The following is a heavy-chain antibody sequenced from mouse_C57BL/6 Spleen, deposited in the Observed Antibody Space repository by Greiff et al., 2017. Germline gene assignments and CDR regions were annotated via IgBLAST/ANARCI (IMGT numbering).Heavy chain of an antibody. V-gene: IGHV1-53*01. D-gene: IGHD2-3*01. J-gene: IGHJ3*01. CDR2: INTSNGGP. Sequence: QVQLQQPGTELVKPGASVKLSCKASGYTFTSYWMHWVKQRPGQGLEWIGNINTSNGGPNYNEKFKSKATLTVDKSSSTAYMHLSSLTSEDSAVYYCARENGYYSYWGQGTLVTVSA. CDR3: ARENGYYSY. CDR1: GYTFTSYW.